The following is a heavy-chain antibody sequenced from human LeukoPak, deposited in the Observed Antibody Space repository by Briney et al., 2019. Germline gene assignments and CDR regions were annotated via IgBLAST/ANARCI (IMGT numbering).Heavy chain of an antibody. D-gene: IGHD6-13*01. CDR2: IDPSDSYT. Sequence: GESLKISCKGSGCSFTSYWISWVRQMPGKGLEWMGRIDPSDSYTNYSPSFQGHVTISADKSISTAYLQWSSLKASDTAMYYCARQAAAHDAFDIWGQGTMVTVSS. J-gene: IGHJ3*02. CDR1: GCSFTSYW. V-gene: IGHV5-10-1*01. CDR3: ARQAAAHDAFDI.